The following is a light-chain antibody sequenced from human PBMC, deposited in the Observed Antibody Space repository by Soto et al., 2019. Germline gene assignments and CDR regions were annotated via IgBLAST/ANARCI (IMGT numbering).Light chain of an antibody. CDR1: SSDIYAYNY. J-gene: IGLJ1*01. V-gene: IGLV2-14*01. CDR2: GVN. CDR3: GSYAGSDTFV. Sequence: QSALTQPASVSCSPGQSITITCTGTSSDIYAYNYVSWYQQHPGKAPKVVISGVNIRPSGVSSRFSGSKPGNTASLTISGLQAEDEAEYFCGSYAGSDTFVFGTGTKVTVL.